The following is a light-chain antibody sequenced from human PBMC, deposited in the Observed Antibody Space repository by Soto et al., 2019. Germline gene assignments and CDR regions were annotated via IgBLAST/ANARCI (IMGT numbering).Light chain of an antibody. CDR3: QQYNNWPLT. Sequence: EIVLTQSPATLSLSPGERATLSCRASQSVSSNLAWYQEKPGQAPRLLIYGASTRAAGIPARFSGSGSGTEFTLTISSLQSEDFAVYCCQQYNNWPLTFGGGTKVDIK. J-gene: IGKJ4*01. CDR2: GAS. V-gene: IGKV3-15*01. CDR1: QSVSSN.